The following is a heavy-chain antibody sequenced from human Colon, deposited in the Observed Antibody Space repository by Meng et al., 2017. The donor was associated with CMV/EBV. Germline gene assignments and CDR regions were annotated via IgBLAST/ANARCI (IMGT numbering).Heavy chain of an antibody. J-gene: IGHJ5*02. CDR1: GYTFTAYY. D-gene: IGHD1-26*01. CDR3: SRGRGASSWFDP. Sequence: CEASGYTFTAYYIHWVRQAPGQGLEWVGRLNPDNGGTIYARKFQGRVTMTRDTSVRTAYMELSRLSSDDTAVYYCSRGRGASSWFDPWGHGTLVTVSS. V-gene: IGHV1-2*06. CDR2: LNPDNGGT.